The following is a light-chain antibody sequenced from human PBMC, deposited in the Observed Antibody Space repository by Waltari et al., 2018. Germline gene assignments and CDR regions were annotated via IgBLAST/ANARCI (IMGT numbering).Light chain of an antibody. CDR3: QQYYSTPPIT. V-gene: IGKV4-1*01. CDR1: QNVLYSSTNKNY. CDR2: WAS. Sequence: DIVLTQSPDSLAVSLVERATINCKSSQNVLYSSTNKNYLAWYQQKPGQPPKLLINWASTRESGVPDRFSGSGSGADFTLTISSLQAEDVAVYYCQQYYSTPPITFGQGTRLEIK. J-gene: IGKJ5*01.